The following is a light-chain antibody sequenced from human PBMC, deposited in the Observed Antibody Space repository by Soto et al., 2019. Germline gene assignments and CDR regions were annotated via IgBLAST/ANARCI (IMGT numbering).Light chain of an antibody. Sequence: QSALTQPPSASGSPGQSVTISCTGTSSDVGGYNLVSWYQQHPGKAPKLMIYEVSKRPSGVPDRFSGSKSGASASLAISGLQSEDEADYYCASWDDSLNAWLFGGGTKLTV. CDR3: ASWDDSLNAWL. CDR2: EVS. V-gene: IGLV2-8*01. CDR1: SSDVGGYNL. J-gene: IGLJ3*02.